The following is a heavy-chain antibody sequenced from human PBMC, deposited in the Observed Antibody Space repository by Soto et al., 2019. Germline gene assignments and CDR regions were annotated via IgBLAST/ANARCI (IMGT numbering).Heavy chain of an antibody. D-gene: IGHD3-22*01. J-gene: IGHJ4*02. Sequence: SETLSLTCTVSGGSISSYYWSWIRQPPGKGLEWIGCIYYSGSTNYNPSLKSRVTISVDTSKNQFSLKLSSVTAADTAVYYCARGYYDSSGYYYLNFDYWGQGTLVTVSS. CDR1: GGSISSYY. CDR3: ARGYYDSSGYYYLNFDY. V-gene: IGHV4-59*01. CDR2: IYYSGST.